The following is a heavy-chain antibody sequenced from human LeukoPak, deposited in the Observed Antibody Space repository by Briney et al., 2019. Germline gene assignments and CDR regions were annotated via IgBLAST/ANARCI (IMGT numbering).Heavy chain of an antibody. Sequence: LETLCLTRAVSGGSISSYYGSCVRQPAGKGLEWSCRIYTSVSTNYNPSLKSRVTMSVDTSKNQFSLKLSSVTAADTAVYYCARDLVIVVVPAAIETNWFDPWGQGTLVTVSS. CDR2: IYTSVST. D-gene: IGHD2-2*03. CDR3: ARDLVIVVVPAAIETNWFDP. J-gene: IGHJ5*02. V-gene: IGHV4-4*07. CDR1: GGSISSYY.